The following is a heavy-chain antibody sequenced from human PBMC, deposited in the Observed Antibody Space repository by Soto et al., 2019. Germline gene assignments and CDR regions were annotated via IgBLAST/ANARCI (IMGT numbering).Heavy chain of an antibody. CDR3: ARSGSRISDY. CDR1: GYTFSSHA. Sequence: GGSLRLSCAASGYTFSSHAMSWFRQAPGKGLEWVSTIGGGGGDTHYADAVKGRFIISRDNSKGTLYLQMNRLRVEDTAIYFCARSGSRISDYWGQGTLVTVSS. CDR2: IGGGGGDT. V-gene: IGHV3-23*01. D-gene: IGHD5-12*01. J-gene: IGHJ4*02.